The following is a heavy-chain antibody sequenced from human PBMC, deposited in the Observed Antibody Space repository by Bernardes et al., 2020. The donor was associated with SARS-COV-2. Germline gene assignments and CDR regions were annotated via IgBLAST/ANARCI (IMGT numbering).Heavy chain of an antibody. CDR1: GGSISSGGYY. CDR3: ARDYYDSSGYLPGLGY. V-gene: IGHV4-31*03. D-gene: IGHD3-22*01. Sequence: SETLSLTCTVSGGSISSGGYYWSWIRQHPGKGLEWIGYIYYSGRTYYNPSLKSRVTISVDTSKNQFSLKLSSVTAADTAVYYCARDYYDSSGYLPGLGYWGQGTLVTVSS. J-gene: IGHJ4*02. CDR2: IYYSGRT.